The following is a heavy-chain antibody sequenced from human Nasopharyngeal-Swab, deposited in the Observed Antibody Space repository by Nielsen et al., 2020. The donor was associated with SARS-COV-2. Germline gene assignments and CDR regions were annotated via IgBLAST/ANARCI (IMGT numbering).Heavy chain of an antibody. V-gene: IGHV3-7*04. D-gene: IGHD2-21*02. CDR2: IKQGGSEQ. CDR1: GFTFRNYY. J-gene: IGHJ3*02. Sequence: GESLKISCAASGFTFRNYYMTWVRQPPGKGLEWVANIKQGGSEQFYVDSVKGRFTISRDDAKKSVYLQMNSLRAEDTAVYYCARESVVTGMDDATDIWGQGTMVTVSS. CDR3: ARESVVTGMDDATDI.